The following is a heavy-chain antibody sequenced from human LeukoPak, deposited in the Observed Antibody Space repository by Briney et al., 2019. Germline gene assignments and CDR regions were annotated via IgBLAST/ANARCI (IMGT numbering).Heavy chain of an antibody. J-gene: IGHJ4*02. CDR1: GGSISSSSYY. CDR2: IYYTGST. Sequence: SETLSLTCTVSGGSISSSSYYWGWIRQPPGKGLEWIGSIYYTGSTYYNPSLKSRVTISVDKSKNQFSLKLSSVTAADTAVYYCARHYYDSSGYYSAIDYWGQGTLVTVSS. CDR3: ARHYYDSSGYYSAIDY. D-gene: IGHD3-22*01. V-gene: IGHV4-39*07.